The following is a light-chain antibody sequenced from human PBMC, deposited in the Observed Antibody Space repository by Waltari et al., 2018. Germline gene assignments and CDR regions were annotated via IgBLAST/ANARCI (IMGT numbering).Light chain of an antibody. CDR2: DTS. CDR3: QQRGNWPLT. V-gene: IGKV3-11*01. Sequence: DIVLTQSPATLSLSPGERATLSCRASQSVNWYLAWYQQRPGQAPRLLIYDTSNRATGIPARFSGSGSDTDFTLTISSLEPEDSAVYYCQQRGNWPLTFGGGTKVEIK. J-gene: IGKJ4*01. CDR1: QSVNWY.